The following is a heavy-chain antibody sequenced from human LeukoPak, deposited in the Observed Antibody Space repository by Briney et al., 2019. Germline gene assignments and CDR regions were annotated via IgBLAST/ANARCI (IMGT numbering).Heavy chain of an antibody. CDR3: ARDLVVVVPAAIHWFDP. CDR2: IYYSGST. Sequence: SETLSPTCTVSGGSISSSSYYWGWIRQPPGKGLEWIGSIYYSGSTYYNPSLKSRVTISVDTSKNQFSLKLSSVTAADTAVYYCARDLVVVVPAAIHWFDPWGQGTLVTVSS. D-gene: IGHD2-2*01. CDR1: GGSISSSSYY. J-gene: IGHJ5*02. V-gene: IGHV4-39*07.